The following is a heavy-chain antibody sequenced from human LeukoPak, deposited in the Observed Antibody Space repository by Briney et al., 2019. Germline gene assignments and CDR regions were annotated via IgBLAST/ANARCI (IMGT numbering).Heavy chain of an antibody. V-gene: IGHV5-51*01. Sequence: GESLKISCKGSGYSFTSYWIGWVRQMPGKGLEWMGIIYPGDSDTRYSPSFQGQVTISADKSISTAYLQWSSLKASGTAMYYCARGLDYGDYLWDAFDIWGQGTMVTVSS. CDR1: GYSFTSYW. CDR2: IYPGDSDT. J-gene: IGHJ3*02. CDR3: ARGLDYGDYLWDAFDI. D-gene: IGHD4-17*01.